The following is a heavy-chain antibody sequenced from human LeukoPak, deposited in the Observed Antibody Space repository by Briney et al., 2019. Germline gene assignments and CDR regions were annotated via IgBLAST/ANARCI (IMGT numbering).Heavy chain of an antibody. CDR2: LTGDGNT. CDR3: AKVKWKLIGYFDY. J-gene: IGHJ4*02. CDR1: GFTFTSYA. D-gene: IGHD1-20*01. V-gene: IGHV3-23*01. Sequence: GGSLRLSCAASGFTFTSYAMSWVRQAPGKGLEWVSVLTGDGNTYYADSVKGRFTNSRDDSKNTLFLQMNSLRAEDRAVYFCAKVKWKLIGYFDYWGQGTLVTVSS.